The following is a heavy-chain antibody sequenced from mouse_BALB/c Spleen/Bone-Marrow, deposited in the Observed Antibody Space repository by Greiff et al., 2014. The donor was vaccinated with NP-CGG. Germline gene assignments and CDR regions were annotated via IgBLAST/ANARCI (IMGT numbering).Heavy chain of an antibody. CDR2: IDPETGGT. V-gene: IGHV1-15*01. D-gene: IGHD2-2*01. CDR3: TREGIYFGYDVPMDY. CDR1: GYKFTDYE. J-gene: IGHJ4*01. Sequence: QVQLKESGAELVRPGASVTLSCKASGYKFTDYEMHWVKQTPVHGLEWIGSIDPETGGTAYNQNFKGKATLTADRSSTTAYMELRSLTSEDSVVYYCTREGIYFGYDVPMDYWGQGTSVTVSS.